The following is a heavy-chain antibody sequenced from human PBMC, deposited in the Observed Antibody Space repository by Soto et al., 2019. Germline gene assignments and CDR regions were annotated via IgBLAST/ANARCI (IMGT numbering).Heavy chain of an antibody. D-gene: IGHD3-22*01. J-gene: IGHJ4*02. V-gene: IGHV1-46*01. CDR2: INPTGGST. CDR1: GYTFTNYY. Sequence: QVQLVQSGAEVKKPGASVKVSCKASGYTFTNYYMHWVRQAPGLGLEWMGMINPTGGSTRYAQKFQGRVTMTRDTSTSTVHMELSSPRSEDTAVYYCARNDKSGLDYWGQGTLVTVSS. CDR3: ARNDKSGLDY.